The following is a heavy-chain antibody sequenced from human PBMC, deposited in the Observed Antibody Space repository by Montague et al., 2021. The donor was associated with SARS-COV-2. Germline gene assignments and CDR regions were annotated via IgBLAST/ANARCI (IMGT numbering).Heavy chain of an antibody. V-gene: IGHV4-38-2*02. D-gene: IGHD6-13*01. CDR1: GYSISSGYY. Sequence: SETLSLTCIVSGYSISSGYYWGWVRQTPGKGLEWLGVIEYSGSTYYNPSLKTRVTMSLDTSKNQFSLKLTSVTAADTALYYCARDSTLGTDLWGRGTTVTVSS. CDR3: ARDSTLGTDL. J-gene: IGHJ6*02. CDR2: IEYSGST.